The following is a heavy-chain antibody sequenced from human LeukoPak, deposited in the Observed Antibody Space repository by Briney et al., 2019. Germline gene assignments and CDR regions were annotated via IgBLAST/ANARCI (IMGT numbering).Heavy chain of an antibody. D-gene: IGHD6-13*01. CDR1: GGSISSYY. CDR2: ISYSGST. J-gene: IGHJ4*02. V-gene: IGHV4-59*08. CDR3: ARSEQLIRTFDY. Sequence: SETLSLTCTVSGGSISSYYWSWIRQPPGKGLEWIGYISYSGSTNYNPSLKSRVTISLDTSKNQVFLKLTSVTAADTAVYYCARSEQLIRTFDYWGQGTLVTVSS.